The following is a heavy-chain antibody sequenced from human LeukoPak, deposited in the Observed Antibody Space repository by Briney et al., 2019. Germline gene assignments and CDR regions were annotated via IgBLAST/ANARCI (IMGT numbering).Heavy chain of an antibody. CDR3: AKAFFGTVVAALFDY. CDR1: GFTFSSYA. Sequence: GGSLRLSCAASGFTFSSYAMSWVRQAPGKGLEWVSAISGSGGSTYYADSVKGRFTISRDNSKNTLYQQMNSLRAEDTAVYYCAKAFFGTVVAALFDYWGQGTLVTVSS. V-gene: IGHV3-23*01. CDR2: ISGSGGST. J-gene: IGHJ4*02. D-gene: IGHD2-15*01.